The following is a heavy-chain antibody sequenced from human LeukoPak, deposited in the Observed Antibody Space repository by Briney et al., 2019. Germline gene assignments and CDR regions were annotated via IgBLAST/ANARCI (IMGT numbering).Heavy chain of an antibody. D-gene: IGHD6-6*01. CDR1: GYTFTSYD. V-gene: IGHV1-18*01. CDR2: IIPIFGTA. CDR3: ARESHSSRDSPCHY. J-gene: IGHJ4*02. Sequence: GASVKVSCKASGYTFTSYDINWVRQGTGQGLEWMGWIIPIFGTANYAQKLQGRVTMTTDTSTSTAYMELRSLRSDDTAVYYCARESHSSRDSPCHYWGQGTLVTVSS.